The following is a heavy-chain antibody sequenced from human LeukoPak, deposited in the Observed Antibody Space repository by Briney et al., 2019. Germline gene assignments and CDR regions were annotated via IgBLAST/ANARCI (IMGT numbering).Heavy chain of an antibody. V-gene: IGHV3-74*01. D-gene: IGHD3-10*01. Sequence: GGSLRLSCATSGFTFSYYWMNWVRQAPGQGLVWVSSISGDGRISYADSVKGRFTISRDNARNTLDLQMNNLRVEDTAIYYCAKVGVVLGKWLDPWGQGTVVVVSS. CDR1: GFTFSYYW. CDR3: AKVGVVLGKWLDP. J-gene: IGHJ5*02. CDR2: ISGDGRI.